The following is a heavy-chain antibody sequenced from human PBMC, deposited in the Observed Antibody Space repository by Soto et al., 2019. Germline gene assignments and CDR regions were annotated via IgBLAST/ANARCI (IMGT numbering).Heavy chain of an antibody. CDR3: ARPGYHDPGAFDI. D-gene: IGHD2-15*01. CDR1: GYSFTSYW. Sequence: GESLKSACKGSGYSFTSYWISWVRQMPGKGLEWMGRIDPSDSYTNYSPSFQGHVTISADKSISTAYLQWSSLKASDTAMYYCARPGYHDPGAFDIWGQRTMVTVS. CDR2: IDPSDSYT. J-gene: IGHJ3*02. V-gene: IGHV5-10-1*01.